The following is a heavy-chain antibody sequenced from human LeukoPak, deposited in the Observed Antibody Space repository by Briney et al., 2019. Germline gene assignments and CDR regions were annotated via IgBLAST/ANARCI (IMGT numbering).Heavy chain of an antibody. J-gene: IGHJ2*01. Sequence: ASVKVSCKASGYTFTGYYMHWVRQAPGQGLEWMGWINPNSGGTNYAQKFQGRVTMTRDTSISTAYMELSRLRSDDTAVYYCARDRTYGDSYFDLWGRGTLVTVSS. D-gene: IGHD4-17*01. V-gene: IGHV1-2*02. CDR1: GYTFTGYY. CDR3: ARDRTYGDSYFDL. CDR2: INPNSGGT.